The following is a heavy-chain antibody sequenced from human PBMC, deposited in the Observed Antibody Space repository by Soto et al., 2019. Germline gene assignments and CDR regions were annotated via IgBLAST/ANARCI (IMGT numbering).Heavy chain of an antibody. J-gene: IGHJ5*02. CDR3: ATVKAFYDFWSHPLGNWFDP. CDR2: FDPEDGET. V-gene: IGHV1-24*01. Sequence: ASVKVSCKVSGYTLTELSMHWVRQAPGKGLEWMGGFDPEDGETIYAQKFQGRVTMTEDTSTDTAYMELSSLRSEDTAVYYCATVKAFYDFWSHPLGNWFDPWGQGTLVTVSS. D-gene: IGHD3-3*01. CDR1: GYTLTELS.